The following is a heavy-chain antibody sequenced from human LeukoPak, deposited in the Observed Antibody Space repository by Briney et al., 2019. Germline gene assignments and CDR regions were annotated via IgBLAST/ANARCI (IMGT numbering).Heavy chain of an antibody. J-gene: IGHJ4*02. D-gene: IGHD6-19*01. CDR1: GYTFISSG. CDR3: ARVRYTSGLYYFES. Sequence: ASVKVSCKASGYTFISSGMSWVRQAPGQGLEWMGWINSNTGSPTYAQGFTGRYVFSWDTSVSTAYLQISSLKAEDTAVYYCARVRYTSGLYYFESWGQGTLVTVSS. V-gene: IGHV7-4-1*02. CDR2: INSNTGSP.